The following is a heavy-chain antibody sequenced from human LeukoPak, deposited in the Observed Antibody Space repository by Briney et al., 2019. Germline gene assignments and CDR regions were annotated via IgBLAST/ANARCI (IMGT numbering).Heavy chain of an antibody. CDR3: ARGNYYDSSGLDY. D-gene: IGHD3-22*01. J-gene: IGHJ4*02. CDR2: IYPGDSDT. CDR1: GYSFTSYW. V-gene: IGHV5-51*01. Sequence: GESLKISCKGSGYSFTSYWIGWVRQMPGKGLEWMEIIYPGDSDTRYSPSFQGQVTISADKSISTAYLQWSSLKASDTAMYYCARGNYYDSSGLDYWGQGTLVTVSS.